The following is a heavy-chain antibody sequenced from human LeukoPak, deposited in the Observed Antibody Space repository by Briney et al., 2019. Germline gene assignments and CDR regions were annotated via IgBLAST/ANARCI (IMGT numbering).Heavy chain of an antibody. V-gene: IGHV4-39*01. J-gene: IGHJ4*02. CDR3: ARRGGWYY. CDR2: IYYSGST. D-gene: IGHD6-19*01. CDR1: GGSISSSSYY. Sequence: SETPSLTCTVSGGSISSSSYYWGWIRQPPGKGLEWIGSIYYSGSTYYNPSLKSRVTISVDTSKNQFSLKLSSVTAADTAVYYCARRGGWYYWGQGTLVTVSS.